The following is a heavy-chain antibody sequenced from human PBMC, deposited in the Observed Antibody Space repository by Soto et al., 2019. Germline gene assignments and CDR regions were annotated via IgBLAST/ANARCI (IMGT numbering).Heavy chain of an antibody. V-gene: IGHV5-51*01. CDR1: GYTFTSYW. D-gene: IGHD2-21*02. CDR2: IYPGDSDT. CDR3: ASGLLFPYFDY. J-gene: IGHJ4*02. Sequence: GESLKISCNGSGYTFTSYWIGWVRQMPGKGLEWMGSIYPGDSDTRYSPSFQGQVTISADKSISTAYLQWSSLKASDTAIYYCASGLLFPYFDYWGQGTLVTVSS.